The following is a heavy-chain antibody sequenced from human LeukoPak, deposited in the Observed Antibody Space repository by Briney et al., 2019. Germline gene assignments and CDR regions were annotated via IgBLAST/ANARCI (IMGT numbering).Heavy chain of an antibody. D-gene: IGHD5-24*01. J-gene: IGHJ4*02. CDR1: GFTFSTYS. CDR2: MSSGSSFI. Sequence: GGSLRLSCAASGFTFSTYSMNWVRQAPGKGLEWVSSMSSGSSFIYYADSVKGRFTISRDNAKNSLYLQMNSLTDEDTAVYYCTKWRWQQSEFDSWGQGTLVTVSS. CDR3: TKWRWQQSEFDS. V-gene: IGHV3-21*01.